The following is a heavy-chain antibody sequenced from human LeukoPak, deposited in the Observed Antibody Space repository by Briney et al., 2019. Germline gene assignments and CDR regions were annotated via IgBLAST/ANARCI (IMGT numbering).Heavy chain of an antibody. CDR3: AREKAITMIVVARRSAFDI. D-gene: IGHD3-22*01. CDR2: IYHSGST. CDR1: GYSLSSGYY. Sequence: PSETLSLTCAVSGYSLSSGYYWGWIRQPPGKGLEWIGSIYHSGSTYYNPSLKSRVTISVDTSKNQFSLKLSSVTAADTAVYYCAREKAITMIVVARRSAFDIWGQGTMVTVSS. J-gene: IGHJ3*02. V-gene: IGHV4-38-2*02.